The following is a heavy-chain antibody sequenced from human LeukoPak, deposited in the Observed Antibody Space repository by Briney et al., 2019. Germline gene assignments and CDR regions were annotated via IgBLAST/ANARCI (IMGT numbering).Heavy chain of an antibody. CDR1: GFTFSTYG. Sequence: GGSLRLSCAASGFTFSTYGMHWVRQAPGKGLEWVAVISYDGSNKYYADSVKGRFTISRDNAKNSLYLQMNSLRAEDTAVYYCARDGYRIAVAEGYMDVWGKGTTVTVSS. CDR2: ISYDGSNK. J-gene: IGHJ6*03. CDR3: ARDGYRIAVAEGYMDV. V-gene: IGHV3-30*03. D-gene: IGHD6-19*01.